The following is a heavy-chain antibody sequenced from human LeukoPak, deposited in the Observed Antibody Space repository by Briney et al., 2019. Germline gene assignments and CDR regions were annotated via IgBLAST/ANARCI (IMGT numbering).Heavy chain of an antibody. D-gene: IGHD3-22*01. CDR1: AASISNYY. Sequence: SETLSLTCAVSAASISNYYWSWIRQASGKGLEWIGYISTSGSTNYNPSLKSRVSISLDTSKNRFSLNLNFVTAADTAVYYCASPRSGYRYTFDYWGQGALVTVSS. CDR2: ISTSGST. CDR3: ASPRSGYRYTFDY. J-gene: IGHJ4*02. V-gene: IGHV4-4*09.